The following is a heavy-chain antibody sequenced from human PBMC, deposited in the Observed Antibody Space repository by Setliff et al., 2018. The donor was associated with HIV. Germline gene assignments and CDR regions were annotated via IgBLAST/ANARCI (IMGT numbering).Heavy chain of an antibody. CDR1: GFTFSSHW. CDR2: IKQDGREK. D-gene: IGHD2-21*01. V-gene: IGHV3-7*01. Sequence: ETLRLSCAASGFTFSSHWMNWVRQAPGKGLEWVANIKQDGREKYYVDSVKGRFTISRDNAKNSLYLQMNSLRAEDTAVYYCASPYFVVYWGQGTLVTVSS. J-gene: IGHJ4*02. CDR3: ASPYFVVY.